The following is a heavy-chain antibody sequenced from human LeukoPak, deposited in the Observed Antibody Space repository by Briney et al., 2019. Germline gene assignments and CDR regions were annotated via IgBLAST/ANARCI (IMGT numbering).Heavy chain of an antibody. Sequence: SVKVSCKASGGTFSSYAISLVRQAPGQGLEWMGRIIPIFGTANYAQKFQGRVTITTDESTSTAYMELSSLRSEDTAVYYCASTDYGDYLYYSDYWGQGTLGTVSS. D-gene: IGHD4-17*01. V-gene: IGHV1-69*05. CDR1: GGTFSSYA. J-gene: IGHJ4*02. CDR2: IIPIFGTA. CDR3: ASTDYGDYLYYSDY.